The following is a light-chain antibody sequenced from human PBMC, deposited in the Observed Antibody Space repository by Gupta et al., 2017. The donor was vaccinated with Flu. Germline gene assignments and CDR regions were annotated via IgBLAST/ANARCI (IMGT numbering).Light chain of an antibody. CDR1: QNALDSSNNKNY. Sequence: VSLGERATINCKSSQNALDSSNNKNYLNWYQQKPGQPPKLIIYWASSRESGVPDRFSGSGSGTDFTLTISRLQAEDVAVYYCHQYFSVPFTFGGGTKVEIK. CDR3: HQYFSVPFT. CDR2: WAS. J-gene: IGKJ4*01. V-gene: IGKV4-1*01.